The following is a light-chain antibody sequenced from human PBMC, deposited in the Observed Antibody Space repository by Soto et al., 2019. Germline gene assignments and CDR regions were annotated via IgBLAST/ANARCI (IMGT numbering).Light chain of an antibody. J-gene: IGLJ2*01. CDR1: SSNIGNNY. V-gene: IGLV1-51*01. CDR2: DNY. Sequence: QSVLTQPPSVSATPGQKVTISCSGSSSNIGNNYVSWYQQFPGAAPKLLIYDNYWRPSGIPDRFSASKSGTSATLGITGLQPGDEADYYCATWDSSLSAGVVGGGTKLTVL. CDR3: ATWDSSLSAGV.